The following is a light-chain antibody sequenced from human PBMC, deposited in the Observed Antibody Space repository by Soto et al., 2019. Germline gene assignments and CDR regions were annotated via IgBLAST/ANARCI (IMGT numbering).Light chain of an antibody. CDR2: DVT. Sequence: QSALTQPRSVSGSPGQSVTISCTGTSSDVGAYNFVSWYQHHPGKAPKLIIYDVTERPSGVPDRFSGSKSGNSASLTISGLQTEDEADYYCCSHAGTYSWVFGGGTQLTVL. V-gene: IGLV2-11*01. CDR1: SSDVGAYNF. CDR3: CSHAGTYSWV. J-gene: IGLJ3*02.